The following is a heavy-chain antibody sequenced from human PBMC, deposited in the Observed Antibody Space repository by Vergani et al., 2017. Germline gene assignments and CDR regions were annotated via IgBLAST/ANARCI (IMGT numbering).Heavy chain of an antibody. D-gene: IGHD3-10*01. CDR1: GYIFTSYW. Sequence: EVQLVQSGAEVKKPGESMKISCKGSGYIFTSYWIGWVRQMPGKGLEWMGIIYPGDSDTRYSPSFQGQVTISADKSISTAYLQWSSLKASDTAMYYCARRVTXVRGVISKYDAFDIWGQGTMVTVSS. J-gene: IGHJ3*02. V-gene: IGHV5-51*01. CDR3: ARRVTXVRGVISKYDAFDI. CDR2: IYPGDSDT.